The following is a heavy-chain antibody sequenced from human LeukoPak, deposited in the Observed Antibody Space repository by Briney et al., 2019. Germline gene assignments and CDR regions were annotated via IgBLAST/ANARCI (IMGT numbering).Heavy chain of an antibody. CDR1: GGSISSYY. Sequence: PSETLSLTCTVSGGSISSYYWSWIRQPPGKGLEWIGYIYYSGSTSYNPSLKSRVTISVDTSKNQFSLKLSSVTAADTAVYYCARGAKGETYYDFWSGYDPYYYMDVWGKGTTVTVSS. J-gene: IGHJ6*03. D-gene: IGHD3-3*01. CDR3: ARGAKGETYYDFWSGYDPYYYMDV. CDR2: IYYSGST. V-gene: IGHV4-59*01.